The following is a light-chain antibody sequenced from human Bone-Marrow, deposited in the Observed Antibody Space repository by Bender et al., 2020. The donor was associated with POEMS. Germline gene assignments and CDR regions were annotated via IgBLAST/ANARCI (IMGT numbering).Light chain of an antibody. Sequence: QSVVTQPPTVSAAPGQRITISCSGSSSNIGTNPVNWYQQLPGTAPKLLIYINNQRPSGVPDRFSGSKSGTSASLAISGLQSEDEADYYCAAWEDSLNGWVFGGGTKLTVL. V-gene: IGLV1-44*01. CDR3: AAWEDSLNGWV. CDR1: SSNIGTNP. CDR2: INN. J-gene: IGLJ3*02.